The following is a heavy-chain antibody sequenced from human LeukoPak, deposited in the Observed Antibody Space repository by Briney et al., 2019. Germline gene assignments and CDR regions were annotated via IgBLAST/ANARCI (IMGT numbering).Heavy chain of an antibody. D-gene: IGHD3-3*01. J-gene: IGHJ4*02. CDR3: ATGPPRITIFGVVIKGNYFDY. CDR1: GYTLTELS. CDR2: FDPEDGET. Sequence: GASVKVSCKVSGYTLTELSMHWVRQAPGKGLEWMGGFDPEDGETIYAQKFQGRVTMTEVTSTDTAYMELSSLRSEDTAVYYCATGPPRITIFGVVIKGNYFDYWGQGTLVTVSS. V-gene: IGHV1-24*01.